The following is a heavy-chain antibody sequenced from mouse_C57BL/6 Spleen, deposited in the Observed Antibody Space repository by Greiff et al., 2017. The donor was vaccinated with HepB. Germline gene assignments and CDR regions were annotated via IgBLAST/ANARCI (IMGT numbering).Heavy chain of an antibody. CDR3: ARLRDPYYFDY. D-gene: IGHD1-1*01. Sequence: VQLQQSGPVLVKPGASVKMSCKASGYTFTDYYMNWVKQSHGKSLEWIGVINPYNGGTSYNQKFKGKATLTVDKSSSTAYMELNSLTSEDSAVYYCARLRDPYYFDYWGQGTTLTVSS. V-gene: IGHV1-19*01. J-gene: IGHJ2*01. CDR2: INPYNGGT. CDR1: GYTFTDYY.